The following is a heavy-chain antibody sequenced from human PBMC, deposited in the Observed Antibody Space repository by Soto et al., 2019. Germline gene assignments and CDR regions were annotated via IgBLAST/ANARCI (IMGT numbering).Heavy chain of an antibody. J-gene: IGHJ1*01. D-gene: IGHD4-17*01. Sequence: QVQLVQSGAAVKKPGSSVKVSCKASGGTFSSYAISWVRQAPGQGLEWMGGIIPIFGTANYAQKFQGRVTITADESTSTAYMELSSLRSEDTAVYYCARWAGSEDYGGKGLQHWGQGTLVTVSS. CDR3: ARWAGSEDYGGKGLQH. CDR1: GGTFSSYA. CDR2: IIPIFGTA. V-gene: IGHV1-69*12.